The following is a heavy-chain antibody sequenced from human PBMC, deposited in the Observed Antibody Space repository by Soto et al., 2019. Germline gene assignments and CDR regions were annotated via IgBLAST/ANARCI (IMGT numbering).Heavy chain of an antibody. V-gene: IGHV1-18*01. Sequence: QIPLVQSGAEVKEPGASVKVSCKTSGYTFTSYAISWVRQAPGQGLEWMGWLSAYNGNTNYAQNLQGRVTVTTDTSTDTAYMDLTSLRSDDTAVYYCATVAGAVPYWGQGTLVTVSS. J-gene: IGHJ4*02. CDR2: LSAYNGNT. D-gene: IGHD1-26*01. CDR3: ATVAGAVPY. CDR1: GYTFTSYA.